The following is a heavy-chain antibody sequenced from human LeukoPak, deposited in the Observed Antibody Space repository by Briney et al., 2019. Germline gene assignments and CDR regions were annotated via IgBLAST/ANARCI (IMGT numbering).Heavy chain of an antibody. CDR2: MNPNSGNT. CDR3: ARVGSSGWYYYYYYMDV. CDR1: GYTFTSYD. J-gene: IGHJ6*03. V-gene: IGHV1-8*01. Sequence: ASVKVSCKASGYTFTSYDINWVRQPTGQGLEWMGLMNPNSGNTGYAQKFQGRVTMTRNTSISTDYMELSSLRSEDTAVYYCARVGSSGWYYYYYYMDVWGKGTTVTVSS. D-gene: IGHD6-19*01.